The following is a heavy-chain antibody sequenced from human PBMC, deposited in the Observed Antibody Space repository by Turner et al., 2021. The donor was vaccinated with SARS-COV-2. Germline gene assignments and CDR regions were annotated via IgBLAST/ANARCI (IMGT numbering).Heavy chain of an antibody. CDR2: VRPYGNT. CDR3: AKGDDPRKSGVV. CDR1: GGSLSGYY. D-gene: IGHD3-3*01. Sequence: QLPLQQWCAGPFKPSETLSLIGAVNGGSLSGYYRTGTRQAPAKGLAWIGEVRPYGNTYSVPSLKSRVSMTVETSKNLYTLKLSSVAAADTAFYCGAKGDDPRKSGVVWGQGTLVTVSS. J-gene: IGHJ4*02. V-gene: IGHV4-34*01.